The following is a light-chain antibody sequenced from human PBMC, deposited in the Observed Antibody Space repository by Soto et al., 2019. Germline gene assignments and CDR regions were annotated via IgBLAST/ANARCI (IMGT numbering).Light chain of an antibody. CDR2: RNN. J-gene: IGLJ2*01. CDR3: AAWDDSLNTYVV. V-gene: IGLV1-47*01. Sequence: QSVLTQPPSASGTPGQRVTIPCSGSSSNIGSNFVYWFQQLPGTAPKLLIYRNNQRPSGVPDRFSGSKSGTSASLGISGLRSADEADYFCAAWDDSLNTYVVFGGGTKLTVL. CDR1: SSNIGSNF.